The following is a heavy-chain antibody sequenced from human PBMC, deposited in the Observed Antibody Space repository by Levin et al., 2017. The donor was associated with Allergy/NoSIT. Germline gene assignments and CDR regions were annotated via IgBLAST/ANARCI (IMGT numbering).Heavy chain of an antibody. V-gene: IGHV4-59*01. CDR1: GGSISSDN. J-gene: IGHJ4*02. Sequence: PSETLSLTCTVSGGSISSDNWSWIRQPPGKGLEWIGYIYDTGNTNYNPSLKSRVTLSVDTSKNQFSLKLSSVTPADTAVYYCARFVWGSYRGFDFWGQGTLVTVSS. CDR3: ARFVWGSYRGFDF. D-gene: IGHD3-16*02. CDR2: IYDTGNT.